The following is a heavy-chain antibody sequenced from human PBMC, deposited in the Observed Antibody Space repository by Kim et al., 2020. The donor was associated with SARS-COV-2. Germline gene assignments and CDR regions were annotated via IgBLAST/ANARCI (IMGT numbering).Heavy chain of an antibody. D-gene: IGHD2-15*01. V-gene: IGHV4-34*01. CDR3: ARGRYCSGGSCYSDWYFDL. J-gene: IGHJ2*01. CDR2: INHSGST. CDR1: GGSFSGYY. Sequence: SETLSLTCAVYGGSFSGYYWSWIRQPPGKGLEWIGEINHSGSTNYNPSLKSRVTISVDTSKNQFSRKLSSVTAADTAVYYCARGRYCSGGSCYSDWYFDLWGRGALVTVSS.